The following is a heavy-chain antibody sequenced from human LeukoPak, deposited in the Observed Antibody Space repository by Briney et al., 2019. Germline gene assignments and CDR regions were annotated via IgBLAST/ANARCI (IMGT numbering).Heavy chain of an antibody. CDR2: ISAYNGNT. V-gene: IGHV1-18*01. CDR1: GYTFTSYG. CDR3: ARTLDYYDSSGYYYPAFDI. Sequence: ASVKVSCKASGYTFTSYGISWVRQAPGQGLEWMGWISAYNGNTNYAQKLQGRVTMTTDTSPSTAYMELRSLRSDDTAVYYCARTLDYYDSSGYYYPAFDIWGQGTMVTVSS. J-gene: IGHJ3*02. D-gene: IGHD3-22*01.